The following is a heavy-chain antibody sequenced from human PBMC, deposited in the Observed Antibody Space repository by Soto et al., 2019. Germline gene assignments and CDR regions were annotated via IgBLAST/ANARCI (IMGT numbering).Heavy chain of an antibody. CDR1: GGSISSGGYY. Sequence: QVQLQESGPGLVKPSQTLSLTCTVSGGSISSGGYYWSWIRQHPGKGLEWIGYIYYSGSTYYNPSLKSRITISVATSKHQFSLKLSSVTAADTAVYYCARDKWFGELLYWGQGTLVTVSS. CDR2: IYYSGST. CDR3: ARDKWFGELLY. V-gene: IGHV4-31*03. D-gene: IGHD3-10*01. J-gene: IGHJ4*02.